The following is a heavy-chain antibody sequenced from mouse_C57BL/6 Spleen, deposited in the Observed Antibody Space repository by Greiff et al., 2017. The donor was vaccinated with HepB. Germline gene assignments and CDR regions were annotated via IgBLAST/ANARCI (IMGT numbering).Heavy chain of an antibody. V-gene: IGHV1-26*01. CDR3: ARSTYYYGSRFAY. J-gene: IGHJ3*01. Sequence: EVKLQQSGPELVKPGASVKISCKASGYTFTDYYMNWVKQSHGKSLEWIGDINPNNGGTSYNQKFKGKATLTVDKSSSTAYMELRSLTSEDSAVYYCARSTYYYGSRFAYWGQGTLVTVSA. D-gene: IGHD1-1*01. CDR1: GYTFTDYY. CDR2: INPNNGGT.